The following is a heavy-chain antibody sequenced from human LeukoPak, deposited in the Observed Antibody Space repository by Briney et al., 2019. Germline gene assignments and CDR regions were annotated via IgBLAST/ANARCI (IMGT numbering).Heavy chain of an antibody. CDR1: GCSVGSEC. CDR3: ARGPTPPYYYDSSGYYFGY. CDR2: INSDGSSA. D-gene: IGHD3-22*01. J-gene: IGHJ4*02. V-gene: IGHV3-74*01. Sequence: GGTLRLWCSADGCSVGSECRHWLRQDPGKGLVWVSRINSDGSSASYADSVKGRFTISRDNAKNTLYLQMNSLRAEDTAVYYCARGPTPPYYYDSSGYYFGYWGQGTLVTVSS.